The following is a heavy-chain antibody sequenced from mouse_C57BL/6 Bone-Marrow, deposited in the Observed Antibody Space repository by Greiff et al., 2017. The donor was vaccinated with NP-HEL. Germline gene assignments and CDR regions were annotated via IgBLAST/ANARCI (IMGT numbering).Heavy chain of an antibody. CDR1: GFTFSSYT. Sequence: EVKLVESGGGLVKPGGSLKLSCAASGFTFSSYTMSWVRQTPEKRLEWVATISGGGGNTYYPDSVKGRFTISRDNAKNTLYLQMSSLRSEDTALYYCARRIIITAPFDVWGTGTTVTVSS. CDR2: ISGGGGNT. J-gene: IGHJ1*03. CDR3: ARRIIITAPFDV. V-gene: IGHV5-9*01. D-gene: IGHD1-2*01.